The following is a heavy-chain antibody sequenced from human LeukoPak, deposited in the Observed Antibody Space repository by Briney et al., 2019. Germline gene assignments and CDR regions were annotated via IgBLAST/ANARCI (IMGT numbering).Heavy chain of an antibody. CDR1: GYTFTSYG. J-gene: IGHJ3*02. CDR3: ARDQITIFGVVIIYNAFDI. CDR2: ISAYNGNT. Sequence: GASVKVSCKASGYTFTSYGISWVRQAPGQGLEWMGWISAYNGNTNYAQKLQGRVTMTTDTSTSTAYMELGSLRSDDTAVYYCARDQITIFGVVIIYNAFDIWGQGTMVTVSS. D-gene: IGHD3-3*01. V-gene: IGHV1-18*01.